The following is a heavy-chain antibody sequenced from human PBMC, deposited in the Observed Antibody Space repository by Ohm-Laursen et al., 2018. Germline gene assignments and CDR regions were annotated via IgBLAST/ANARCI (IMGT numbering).Heavy chain of an antibody. CDR2: MNPNSGNT. CDR1: GYTFTSYD. J-gene: IGHJ4*02. CDR3: ARGYDFWSGRDY. V-gene: IGHV1-8*01. Sequence: SLVKVSCKASGYTFTSYDINWVRQATGQGLEWMGWMNPNSGNTGYAQKFQGRVTMTRNTSISTAYMELSSLRSEDTAVYYCARGYDFWSGRDYWGQGTLVTVSS. D-gene: IGHD3-3*01.